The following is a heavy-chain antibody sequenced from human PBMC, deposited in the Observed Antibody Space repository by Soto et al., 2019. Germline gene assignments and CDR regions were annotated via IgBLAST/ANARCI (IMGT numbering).Heavy chain of an antibody. D-gene: IGHD6-19*01. Sequence: QVLLLQSGAEVKKPGASVKVPCKASGYTFSGFYMHWVRQAPGQGLEWMGWINPNSGGTKSAEKFQGRVTMTRDTSISTAYMELSRLTSDDTAVYYCASAAVTGTAGLDFWGQGTQVTVSS. J-gene: IGHJ4*02. CDR1: GYTFSGFY. V-gene: IGHV1-2*02. CDR2: INPNSGGT. CDR3: ASAAVTGTAGLDF.